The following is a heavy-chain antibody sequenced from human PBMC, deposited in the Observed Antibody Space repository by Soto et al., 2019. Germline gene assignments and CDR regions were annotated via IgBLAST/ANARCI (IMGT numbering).Heavy chain of an antibody. D-gene: IGHD3-3*01. J-gene: IGHJ4*02. CDR3: ARGPRESGDWLLFDY. CDR2: MNPNDGNT. CDR1: GYTFTTYE. Sequence: QVQLVQSGADVKKPGASVTVSCKASGYTFTTYEINWVRQATGQGLEWMGRMNPNDGNTGYAQKFQGRVTMTRNTSVTTAYMELSGLRSDDTAVYYCARGPRESGDWLLFDYWGQGALVTVSS. V-gene: IGHV1-8*01.